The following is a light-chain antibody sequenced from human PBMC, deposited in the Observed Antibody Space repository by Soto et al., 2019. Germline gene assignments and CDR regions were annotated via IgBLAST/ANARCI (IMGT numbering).Light chain of an antibody. CDR1: SSDVGGYNS. J-gene: IGLJ1*01. V-gene: IGLV2-8*01. CDR3: SSYAYSNNFV. Sequence: QSALTQPPSASGSPGQSVTISCTGTSSDVGGYNSVSWYQQHPGKAPKLLIYEATKRPSEVPDRFSGSKSGNTASLTVSGLQAEDEADYYCSSYAYSNNFVSGTGTKLTVL. CDR2: EAT.